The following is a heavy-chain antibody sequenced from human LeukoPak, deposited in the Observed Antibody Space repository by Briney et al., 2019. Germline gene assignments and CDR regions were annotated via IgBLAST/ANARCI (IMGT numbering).Heavy chain of an antibody. D-gene: IGHD5-12*01. CDR1: GYTFTSYD. CDR2: MNPNSGNT. V-gene: IGHV1-8*03. Sequence: ASVKVSCKASGYTFTSYDINWVRQATGQGLEWMGWMNPNSGNTGYAQKFQGRVTITRNTSISTAYMELSSLRSEDTAVYYCAREGGYDFIRVFDYWGQGTLVTVSS. CDR3: AREGGYDFIRVFDY. J-gene: IGHJ4*02.